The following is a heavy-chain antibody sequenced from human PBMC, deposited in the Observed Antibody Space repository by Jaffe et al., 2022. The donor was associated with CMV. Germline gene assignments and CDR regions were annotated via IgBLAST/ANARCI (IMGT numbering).Heavy chain of an antibody. Sequence: QVQLQQWGAGLLKPSETLSLTCAVYGGSFSGYYWSWIRQPPGKGLEWIGEINHSGSTNYNPSLKSRVTISVDTSKNQFSLKLSSVTAADTAVYYCARAKNYYDSSGYDYWGQGTLVTVSS. CDR2: INHSGST. V-gene: IGHV4-34*01. CDR3: ARAKNYYDSSGYDY. D-gene: IGHD3-22*01. CDR1: GGSFSGYY. J-gene: IGHJ4*02.